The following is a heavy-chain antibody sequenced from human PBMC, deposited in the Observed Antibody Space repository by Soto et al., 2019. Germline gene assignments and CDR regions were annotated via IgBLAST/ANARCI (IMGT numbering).Heavy chain of an antibody. J-gene: IGHJ4*02. V-gene: IGHV4-39*01. D-gene: IGHD2-15*01. Sequence: QVQLQESGPGLVEPSETLSLTCAVSGGSISSSSYYWDWIRQPPGKGLEWIGTIYYTGTSNYNPSLKSRVTISVDTSRNQFSLHLSSVTAADTAVYYCTRHAIGVVVPAAIRNWGQGSLVTVSS. CDR1: GGSISSSSYY. CDR2: IYYTGTS. CDR3: TRHAIGVVVPAAIRN.